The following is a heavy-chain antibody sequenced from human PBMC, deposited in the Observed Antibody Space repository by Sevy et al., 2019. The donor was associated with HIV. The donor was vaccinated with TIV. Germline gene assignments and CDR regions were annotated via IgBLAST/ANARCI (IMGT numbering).Heavy chain of an antibody. V-gene: IGHV3-21*01. CDR2: ISSSSSYI. J-gene: IGHJ4*02. Sequence: GGSLRLSCAASGFTFSSYSMNWVRQAPGKGLEWVSSISSSSSYIYYADSVKGRFTISRDNAKNSLYLQMNSLRAEDTAVYYCARDPRDSYCGFDYWGQGTLVTVSS. D-gene: IGHD1-26*01. CDR1: GFTFSSYS. CDR3: ARDPRDSYCGFDY.